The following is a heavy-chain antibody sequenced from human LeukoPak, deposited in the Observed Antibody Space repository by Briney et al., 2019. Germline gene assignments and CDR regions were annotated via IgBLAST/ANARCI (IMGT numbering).Heavy chain of an antibody. CDR2: IYYSGST. CDR1: GYSISSGYY. J-gene: IGHJ4*02. V-gene: IGHV4-38-2*02. D-gene: IGHD3/OR15-3a*01. Sequence: SETLSLTCTVSGYSISSGYYWGWIRQPPGKGLEWIGYIYYSGSTNYNPSLKSRVTISVDTSKNQFSLKLSSVTAADTAVYYCARESRTGPDYWGQGTLVTVSS. CDR3: ARESRTGPDY.